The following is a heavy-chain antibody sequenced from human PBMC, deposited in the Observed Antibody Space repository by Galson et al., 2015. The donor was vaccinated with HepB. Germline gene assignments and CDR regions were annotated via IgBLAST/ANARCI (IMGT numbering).Heavy chain of an antibody. CDR3: VRDRGYTYGYSDY. V-gene: IGHV3-23*01. CDR2: AGGSGGIT. J-gene: IGHJ4*02. Sequence: SLRLSCAASGFIFSSYALSWVRQAPGKGLEWVSSAGGSGGITYYTESVKGRFTISRDSSKSTLYLQMNSLRAEDTAVYYCVRDRGYTYGYSDYWGQGTLVTVSS. CDR1: GFIFSSYA. D-gene: IGHD5-18*01.